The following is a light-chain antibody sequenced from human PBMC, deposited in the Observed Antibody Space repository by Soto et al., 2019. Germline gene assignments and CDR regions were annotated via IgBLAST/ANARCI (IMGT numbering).Light chain of an antibody. CDR2: GAS. J-gene: IGKJ5*01. Sequence: EIVLTHSPGTLSLSPGERATLSCRASQSGSSNYLAWYQQKPGQPPRLLIYGASTRATGIPARFSGSGSGTEFTLTICSLQSEDFAVYYCQQYNNWPITFGQGTRLEI. V-gene: IGKV3-15*01. CDR1: QSGSSN. CDR3: QQYNNWPIT.